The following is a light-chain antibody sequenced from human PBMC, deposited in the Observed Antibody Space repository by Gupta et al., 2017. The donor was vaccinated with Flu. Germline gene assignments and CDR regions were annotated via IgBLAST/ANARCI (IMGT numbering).Light chain of an antibody. CDR2: GAS. V-gene: IGKV3-15*01. Sequence: EIVMTQSPATLSVSLGERATLSCRAGQSISSSLAWYQQKAGQAPRLLIYGASTRAAGVPARFSGSGSGTEFTLTITSLQSEDFAVYYCEQYNNWPPYSFGQGTKLEMK. CDR3: EQYNNWPPYS. CDR1: QSISSS. J-gene: IGKJ2*03.